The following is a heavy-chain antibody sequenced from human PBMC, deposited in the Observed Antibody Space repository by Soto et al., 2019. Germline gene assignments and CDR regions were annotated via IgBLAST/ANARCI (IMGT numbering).Heavy chain of an antibody. D-gene: IGHD1-26*01. J-gene: IGHJ4*02. V-gene: IGHV1-18*01. CDR1: GYTFTNYG. CDR2: ISANNGNT. Sequence: QVPLVQSGAEVKKPGASVKVSCKASGYTFTNYGISWVRQAPGQGLEWMGWISANNGNTNYEQKLQGIDTMTTDTSTSTAYMELRSLRSDDTAEYYCASDRGSYALDYWGQGTLVTVSS. CDR3: ASDRGSYALDY.